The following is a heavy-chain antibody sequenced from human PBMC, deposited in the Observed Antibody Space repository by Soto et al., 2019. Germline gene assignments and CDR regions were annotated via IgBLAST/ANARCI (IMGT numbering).Heavy chain of an antibody. CDR1: GFTFSSYG. CDR2: ISYDGSNK. V-gene: IGHV3-30*18. D-gene: IGHD1-26*01. J-gene: IGHJ6*02. CDR3: AKAIVGATPHYYGMDV. Sequence: QVQLVESGGGVVQPGRSLSLSCAASGFTFSSYGLHWVRQAPGKGLEGVAVISYDGSNKYYADSVKGRFTISRDNSKNTLYLQMNSLRAEDTAVYYCAKAIVGATPHYYGMDVWGQGTTVTVSS.